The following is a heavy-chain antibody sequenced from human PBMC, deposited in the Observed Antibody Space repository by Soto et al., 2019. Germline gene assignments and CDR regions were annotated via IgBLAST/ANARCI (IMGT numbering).Heavy chain of an antibody. J-gene: IGHJ6*02. CDR1: GYTFTRYG. Sequence: QVQLVQSGAEVKNPGASVKVSCKASGYTFTRYGIGWARQAPGQGPEWMGWINTYNGNTNNAQKVQGRVTLTTDTSTSPAYRELMNLRSNDTAIYYCAIVDVSLTPIPQYVLFQGTTVIVSS. CDR2: INTYNGNT. CDR3: AIVDVSLTPIPQYV. V-gene: IGHV1-18*01. D-gene: IGHD2-21*01.